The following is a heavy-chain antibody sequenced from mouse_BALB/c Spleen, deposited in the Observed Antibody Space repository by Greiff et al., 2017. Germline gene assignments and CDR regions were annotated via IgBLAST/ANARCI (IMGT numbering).Heavy chain of an antibody. Sequence: QVQLQQSGPELVKPGASVRISCKASGYTFTSYYIHWVKQRPGQGLEWIGWIYPGNVNTKYNEKFKGKATMTADKSSSTAYMLLSSLTSEDSAVYFSASGYYYGSSPFAYWGQGTLVTVSA. J-gene: IGHJ3*01. V-gene: IGHV1S56*01. CDR2: IYPGNVNT. D-gene: IGHD1-1*01. CDR1: GYTFTSYY. CDR3: ASGYYYGSSPFAY.